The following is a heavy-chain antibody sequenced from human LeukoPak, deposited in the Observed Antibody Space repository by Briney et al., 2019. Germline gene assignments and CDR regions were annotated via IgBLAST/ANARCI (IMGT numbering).Heavy chain of an antibody. CDR2: IYSGGST. Sequence: GGSLRLSCAASGFTVSSNYMSWVRQAPGKGLEWVSVIYSGGSTYYADSVKGRFTISRDNSKNTLYLQMNSLRAEDTAVYYCAREIVGAYYYGMDVWGQGTTVTVSS. V-gene: IGHV3-53*05. CDR3: AREIVGAYYYGMDV. CDR1: GFTVSSNY. J-gene: IGHJ6*02. D-gene: IGHD1-26*01.